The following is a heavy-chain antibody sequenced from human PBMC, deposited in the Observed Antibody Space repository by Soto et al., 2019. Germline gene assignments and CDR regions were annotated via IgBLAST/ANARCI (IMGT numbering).Heavy chain of an antibody. J-gene: IGHJ5*02. Sequence: EVQLVESGGGLVQPGGSLRLSCAASGFTVSSNYMSWVRQAPGKGLEWVSVIYSGGTTYYADSVKGRFTIPRDTSKNTLSLPMNSLRAEDTAVYYSARNGATSDSRAWFHPSGQGTLLTVSS. D-gene: IGHD1-26*01. CDR1: GFTVSSNY. CDR2: IYSGGTT. V-gene: IGHV3-66*01. CDR3: ARNGATSDSRAWFHP.